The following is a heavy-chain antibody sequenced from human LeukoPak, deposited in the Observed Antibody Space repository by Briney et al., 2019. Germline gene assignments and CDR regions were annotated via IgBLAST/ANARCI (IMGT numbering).Heavy chain of an antibody. D-gene: IGHD3-22*01. CDR2: ISYDGSNK. J-gene: IGHJ6*02. Sequence: GGSLRLSCAASGFTFSSYAMHWVRQAPGKGLEWVAVISYDGSNKYYADSVKGRFTISRDNSKNTLYLQMNSLRAEDTAVYYCAGDQHYYDSSGYYPYYYYGMDVWGQGTTVTVSS. CDR1: GFTFSSYA. CDR3: AGDQHYYDSSGYYPYYYYGMDV. V-gene: IGHV3-30-3*01.